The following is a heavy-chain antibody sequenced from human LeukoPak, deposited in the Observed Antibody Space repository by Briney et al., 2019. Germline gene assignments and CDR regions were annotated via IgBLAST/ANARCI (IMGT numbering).Heavy chain of an antibody. V-gene: IGHV3-73*01. J-gene: IGHJ6*03. CDR2: IRSKANSYAT. Sequence: GGSLRLSCAASGFTFSGSAMHWVRQASGKGLEWVGRIRSKANSYATAYAASVKGRFTNSRDDSKNTAYLQMNSLKTEDTAVYYCTRRGYYYMDVWGKGTTVTVSS. CDR3: TRRGYYYMDV. CDR1: GFTFSGSA.